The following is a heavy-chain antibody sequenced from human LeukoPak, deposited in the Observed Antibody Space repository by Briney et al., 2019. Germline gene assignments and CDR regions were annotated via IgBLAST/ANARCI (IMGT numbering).Heavy chain of an antibody. CDR2: IYYSGST. D-gene: IGHD6-13*01. V-gene: IGHV4-39*01. CDR3: ARPGDGSSWSLFDY. CDR1: GGSISSYY. Sequence: PSETLSLTCTVSGGSISSYYWGWLRQPPGKGLEWIGSIYYSGSTYYNPSLKSRVTISVDTSKNQFSLTLSSVTAADTAVYYCARPGDGSSWSLFDYWGQGTLVTVSS. J-gene: IGHJ4*02.